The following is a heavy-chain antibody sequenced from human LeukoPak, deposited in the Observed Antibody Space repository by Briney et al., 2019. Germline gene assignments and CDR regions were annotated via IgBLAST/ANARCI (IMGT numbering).Heavy chain of an antibody. J-gene: IGHJ1*01. V-gene: IGHV3-7*01. CDR2: IKEDGSEE. CDR1: GFSFGSFW. CDR3: GRDRYFQY. Sequence: GGSLRLSCVGSGFSFGSFWMCWVRQAPGKGLEWVANIKEDGSEEHYLESVKGRFTISRDNAKNIVFLQMNSLRDEDSAVYYCGRDRYFQYWGQGTGVIVSS. D-gene: IGHD3-9*01.